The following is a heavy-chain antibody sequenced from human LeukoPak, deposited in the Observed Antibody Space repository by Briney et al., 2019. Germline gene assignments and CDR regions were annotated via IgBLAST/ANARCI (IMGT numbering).Heavy chain of an antibody. Sequence: SETLSLTWTVSGYSISSGYYWGWIRQPPGKGLEWIGSIYQSGSTYHNPSLKSRVTISVDMSKNQFSLKLSSVTAADTAVYYCARLPSYGGYYYYYYGMDVWGQGTTVTVSS. CDR2: IYQSGST. D-gene: IGHD5-18*01. CDR1: GYSISSGYY. V-gene: IGHV4-38-2*02. CDR3: ARLPSYGGYYYYYYGMDV. J-gene: IGHJ6*02.